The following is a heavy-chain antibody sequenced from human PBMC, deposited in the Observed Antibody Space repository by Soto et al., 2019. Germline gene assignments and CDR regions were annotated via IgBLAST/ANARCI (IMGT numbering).Heavy chain of an antibody. J-gene: IGHJ5*02. CDR2: IYYSGNT. D-gene: IGHD2-2*03. CDR3: ARDLGYCSTTNCYPYFDP. Sequence: QVQLQESGPGLVKPSETLSLTCTVSGGSISSYYWSWIRQPPGKGLEWIGYIYYSGNTNYNPSPQSRVTISVDTSKNQFSLKLSSVTAADTAVYYCARDLGYCSTTNCYPYFDPWGQGTLVTVSS. V-gene: IGHV4-59*01. CDR1: GGSISSYY.